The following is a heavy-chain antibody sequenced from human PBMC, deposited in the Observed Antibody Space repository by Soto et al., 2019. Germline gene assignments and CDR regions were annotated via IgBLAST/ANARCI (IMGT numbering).Heavy chain of an antibody. V-gene: IGHV1-18*04. D-gene: IGHD3-22*01. J-gene: IGHJ4*02. Sequence: ASVKVSCKASGYTFTSYGISWVRQAPGQGLEWMGWISAYNGNTNYAQKLQGRVTMTTDTSTSTAYMELRSLRSDDTAVYYCARTTYYYDSRGYYYREEFDYWGQGTLVTVSA. CDR1: GYTFTSYG. CDR2: ISAYNGNT. CDR3: ARTTYYYDSRGYYYREEFDY.